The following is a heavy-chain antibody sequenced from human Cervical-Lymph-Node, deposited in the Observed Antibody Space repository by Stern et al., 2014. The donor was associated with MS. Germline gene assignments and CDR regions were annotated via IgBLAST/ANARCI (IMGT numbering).Heavy chain of an antibody. CDR3: VRDRGASGTYWYFDL. CDR1: GFTFDDHA. V-gene: IGHV3-9*01. D-gene: IGHD3-16*01. J-gene: IGHJ2*01. CDR2: IKWNSGDI. Sequence: VQLVQSGGGLIQPGRSLSLSCAASGFTFDDHAMHWVRQAPGKGLEWISGIKWNSGDIDYADSVKGRFTISRDNAKNSLYLQMSSLRPEDTALYFCVRDRGASGTYWYFDLWGRGTLVTVSS.